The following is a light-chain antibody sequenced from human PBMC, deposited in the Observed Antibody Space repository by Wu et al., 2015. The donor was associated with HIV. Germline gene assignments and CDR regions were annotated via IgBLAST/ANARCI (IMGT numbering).Light chain of an antibody. Sequence: EIMMTQSPATLSVSPGERATLSCRASQSIGNKLAWYQQKPGQAPRLLIYGASTRATITPARFSGSGSGTEFTLTISSMQSEDFAVYFCHQYNDWLWTFGLRDQRWNSN. CDR3: HQYNDWLWT. CDR2: GAS. J-gene: IGKJ1*01. V-gene: IGKV3-15*01. CDR1: QSIGNK.